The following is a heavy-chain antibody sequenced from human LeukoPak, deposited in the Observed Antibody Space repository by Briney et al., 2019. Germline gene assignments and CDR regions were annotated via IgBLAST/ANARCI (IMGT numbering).Heavy chain of an antibody. J-gene: IGHJ4*02. CDR2: IRSDGINK. CDR3: ARFRGGSQELDY. CDR1: GFTFSNYG. Sequence: PGGSLRLSCAASGFTFSNYGMHWLRPAPGKGLEWGAFIRSDGINKYHADSVKGRFTISRDNSKNTLYLQMNSLRAEDTAVYYCARFRGGSQELDYWGQGTLVTVSS. D-gene: IGHD1-26*01. V-gene: IGHV3-30*02.